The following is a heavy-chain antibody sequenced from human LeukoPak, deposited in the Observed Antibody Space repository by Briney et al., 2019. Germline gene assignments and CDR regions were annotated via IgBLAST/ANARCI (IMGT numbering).Heavy chain of an antibody. Sequence: GASVKVSCKASGYTFTSFAMNWVRQAPGQGLEWMGWINTNTGNPTYARGFTGRFVFSLDTSVSTAYLQISSLKAEDTAVYYCARDLYSSGLRGDYWGQGTLVTVSP. CDR1: GYTFTSFA. D-gene: IGHD6-19*01. CDR3: ARDLYSSGLRGDY. V-gene: IGHV7-4-1*02. J-gene: IGHJ4*02. CDR2: INTNTGNP.